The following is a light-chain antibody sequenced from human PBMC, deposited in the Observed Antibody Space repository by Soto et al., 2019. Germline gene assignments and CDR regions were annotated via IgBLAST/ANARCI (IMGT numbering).Light chain of an antibody. Sequence: NCMLTQPHSVSESQGKTVTISCTRSSGSIASNYVQWYQQRPGSAPTTVIYEDNQRPSGVPDRFSGSIDSSSNSASLTISGLKTEDEADYYCQSYDSSFWVFGGGTKLTVL. CDR2: EDN. CDR1: SGSIASNY. V-gene: IGLV6-57*04. J-gene: IGLJ3*02. CDR3: QSYDSSFWV.